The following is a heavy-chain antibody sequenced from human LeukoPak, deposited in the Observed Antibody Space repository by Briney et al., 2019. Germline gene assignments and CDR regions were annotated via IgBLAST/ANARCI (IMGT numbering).Heavy chain of an antibody. Sequence: GGSLRFSGAASGFTFSTYSLNWVPQPPGKGLDWVSSITSSSSYIYYADSVKGRFTVSRDNAKNSLYLQMHSLRAEDTAVYYCARVAPGNGYSDYWGQGTLVTVSS. CDR3: ARVAPGNGYSDY. V-gene: IGHV3-21*01. D-gene: IGHD6-13*01. J-gene: IGHJ4*02. CDR1: GFTFSTYS. CDR2: ITSSSSYI.